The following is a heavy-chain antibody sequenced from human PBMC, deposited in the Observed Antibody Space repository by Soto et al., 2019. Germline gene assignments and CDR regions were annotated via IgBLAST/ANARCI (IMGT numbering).Heavy chain of an antibody. J-gene: IGHJ3*02. CDR3: ARDVSPGSGPYYLDAVDM. Sequence: EVQLVESGGGLVQPGESLRLSCAASGFTFSDYWMTWVRQAPGKGLEWVANIKKDESKKSYLDSVRGRFTISRDNARNSLYLQTDSLRAEDTALYYCARDVSPGSGPYYLDAVDMWGQGTMVTVSS. CDR1: GFTFSDYW. V-gene: IGHV3-7*05. D-gene: IGHD3-22*01. CDR2: IKKDESKK.